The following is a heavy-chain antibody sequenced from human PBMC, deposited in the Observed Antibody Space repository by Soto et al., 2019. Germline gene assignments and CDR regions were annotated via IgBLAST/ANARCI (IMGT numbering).Heavy chain of an antibody. CDR3: AREEPDCSGGSCYSAFGAFDI. CDR2: IIPIFGTA. V-gene: IGHV1-69*01. J-gene: IGHJ3*02. Sequence: QVQLVQSGAEVKKPGSSVKVSCKASGGTFSSYAISWVRQAPGQGLEWMGGIIPIFGTANYAQKFQGRVTITADESTSTAYMELSSLRSEDTAVYYCAREEPDCSGGSCYSAFGAFDIWGQGTMVTVSS. D-gene: IGHD2-15*01. CDR1: GGTFSSYA.